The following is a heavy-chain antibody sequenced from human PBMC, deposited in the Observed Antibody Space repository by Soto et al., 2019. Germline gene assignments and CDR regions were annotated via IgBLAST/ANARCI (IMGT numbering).Heavy chain of an antibody. CDR1: GFTFSSSA. CDR2: IVVGSGKT. J-gene: IGHJ4*02. V-gene: IGHV1-58*02. D-gene: IGHD5-12*01. Sequence: GASVKVSCKASGFTFSSSAIQWVRQARGQPLEWIGWIVVGSGKTDYTHNLQARVTITRDKSTSTAYMELSGLRSEDTAVYYCAATCDSGSYDFGGYRWWGQGTLVTVSS. CDR3: AATCDSGSYDFGGYRW.